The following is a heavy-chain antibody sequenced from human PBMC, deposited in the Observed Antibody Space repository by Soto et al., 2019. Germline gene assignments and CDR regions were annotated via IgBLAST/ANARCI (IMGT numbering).Heavy chain of an antibody. J-gene: IGHJ5*02. D-gene: IGHD3-3*01. CDR3: ARDPAGDLGSGYYGAGQGWFDP. CDR2: ISAYNGNT. CDR1: GYTFTSYG. V-gene: IGHV1-18*04. Sequence: QVQLVQSGAEVKKPGASVKVSCKASGYTFTSYGISWVRQAPGQGLEWMGWISAYNGNTNYAQKLQGRGTMTTDTSTSTAYMELRSLRSDDSAVFYCARDPAGDLGSGYYGAGQGWFDPWGQGTLVTVSS.